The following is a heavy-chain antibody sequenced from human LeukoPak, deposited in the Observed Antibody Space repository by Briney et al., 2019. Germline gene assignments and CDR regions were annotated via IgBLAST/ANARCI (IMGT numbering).Heavy chain of an antibody. J-gene: IGHJ4*02. CDR1: GFMFTSYA. CDR3: VKDRAIHY. Sequence: GGSLRLSCAASGFMFTSYAMSWVRQAPGKGLEYVSSISSEGGRKYYPDSVKGRFTISRDNSKNILYLQMSSLRAEDTAVYYCVKDRAIHYWGQGTLVTVSS. CDR2: ISSEGGRK. V-gene: IGHV3-64D*08. D-gene: IGHD3-3*01.